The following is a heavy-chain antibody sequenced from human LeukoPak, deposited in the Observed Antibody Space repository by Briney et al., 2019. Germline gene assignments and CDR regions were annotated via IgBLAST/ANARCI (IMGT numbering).Heavy chain of an antibody. V-gene: IGHV1-2*02. CDR1: GYTFTGYY. J-gene: IGHJ6*03. D-gene: IGHD2-2*01. Sequence: ASVKVSCKASGYTFTGYYMHWVRQAPGQGLEWMGWINPNSGGTNYAQKLQGRVTMTTDTSTSTDYMELRSLRSDDTAVYYCAREVVVVPAATAYYYYYMDVWGKGTTVTVSS. CDR2: INPNSGGT. CDR3: AREVVVVPAATAYYYYYMDV.